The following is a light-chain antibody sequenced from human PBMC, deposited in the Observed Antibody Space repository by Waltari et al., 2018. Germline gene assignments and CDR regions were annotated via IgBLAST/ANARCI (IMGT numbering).Light chain of an antibody. Sequence: DIVMTQSPDSLAVSLGERATINCKSSPSVFYSSNNNNYLAWYQQIPGQPPKLLIYWASTRESGVPDRFSGSGSGTDFTLTISSLQAEDVAVYYCQQYYSPPWTFGQGTKVEIK. V-gene: IGKV4-1*01. CDR2: WAS. J-gene: IGKJ1*01. CDR3: QQYYSPPWT. CDR1: PSVFYSSNNNNY.